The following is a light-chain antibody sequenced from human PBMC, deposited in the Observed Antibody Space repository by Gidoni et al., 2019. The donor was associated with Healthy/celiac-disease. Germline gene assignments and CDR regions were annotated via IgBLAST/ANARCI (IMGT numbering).Light chain of an antibody. CDR1: QSISSY. Sequence: DIQMTQSPPSLSASVGDRVTITCRASQSISSYLNWYQQKPGKAPKLLIYAASSLQSGVPSRFSGSGSGTDFTLTISSLQPEDFATYYCQQSYSTLQFTFGPGTKVDIK. V-gene: IGKV1-39*01. CDR2: AAS. J-gene: IGKJ3*01. CDR3: QQSYSTLQFT.